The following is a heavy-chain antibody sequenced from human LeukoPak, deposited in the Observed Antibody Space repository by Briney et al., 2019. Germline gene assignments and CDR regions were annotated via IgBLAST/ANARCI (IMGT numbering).Heavy chain of an antibody. CDR2: INPNSGGT. Sequence: GASVKVSCKASGYTFTGYYMHWVRQALGQGLEWMGRINPNSGGTNYAQKFRGRVTMTRDTSISTAYMELSRLRSDDTAVYYCARSLTYYYDSSGYYPPRYWGQGTLVTVSS. D-gene: IGHD3-22*01. CDR1: GYTFTGYY. J-gene: IGHJ4*02. CDR3: ARSLTYYYDSSGYYPPRY. V-gene: IGHV1-2*06.